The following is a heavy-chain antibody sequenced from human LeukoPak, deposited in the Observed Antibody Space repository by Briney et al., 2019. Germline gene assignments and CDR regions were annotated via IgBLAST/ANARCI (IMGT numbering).Heavy chain of an antibody. CDR1: GFTFSSYS. J-gene: IGHJ4*02. D-gene: IGHD3-16*02. V-gene: IGHV3-21*01. CDR3: ARVTGDYVWGSYRHGGFDY. CDR2: ISSSSSYI. Sequence: GGSLRLSCAASGFTFSSYSMNWVRQAPGKGLEWVSSISSSSSYIYYADSVKGRFTISRDNAKNSLYLQMNSLRAEDTAVYCCARVTGDYVWGSYRHGGFDYWGQGTLVTVSS.